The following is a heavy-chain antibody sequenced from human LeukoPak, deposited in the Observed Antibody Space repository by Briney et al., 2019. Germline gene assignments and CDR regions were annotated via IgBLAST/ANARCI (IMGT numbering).Heavy chain of an antibody. D-gene: IGHD4-17*01. J-gene: IGHJ4*02. Sequence: PGGSLSLSCAASGFVFSSYWMTWVRQAPGKGLEWVASINEGGSGKYYVDSVKVRFTISRDNAQKSLYLEMHSLRAEDTAVYYCARAVTSTEGYWGQGTLVTVSS. V-gene: IGHV3-7*03. CDR3: ARAVTSTEGY. CDR2: INEGGSGK. CDR1: GFVFSSYW.